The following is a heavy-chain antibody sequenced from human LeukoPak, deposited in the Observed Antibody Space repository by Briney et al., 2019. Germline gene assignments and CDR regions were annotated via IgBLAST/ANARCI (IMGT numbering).Heavy chain of an antibody. J-gene: IGHJ4*02. Sequence: ASVKVSCKASGYTFTSYGISWVQQAPGQGLEWMGWISAYNGNTNYAQKLQGRVTMTTDTSTSTAYMELRSLRSDDTALYYCAKDTTATGTGNFDYWGQGTLVTVSS. V-gene: IGHV1-18*01. CDR2: ISAYNGNT. D-gene: IGHD6-13*01. CDR3: AKDTTATGTGNFDY. CDR1: GYTFTSYG.